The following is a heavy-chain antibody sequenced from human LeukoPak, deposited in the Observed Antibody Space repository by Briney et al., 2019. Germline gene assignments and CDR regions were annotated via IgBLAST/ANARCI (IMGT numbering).Heavy chain of an antibody. D-gene: IGHD4-11*01. CDR1: GGSFSGYN. CDR2: INRSGST. V-gene: IGHV4-34*01. Sequence: SETLSLTCAVYGGSFSGYNWTWIRQPPGKGLEWIGEINRSGSTNYNPSLKSRVTISVDTSKNQFSLKLTSVTAADTAVYYCARDATTAPHWFDPWGPGTLVTVSS. CDR3: ARDATTAPHWFDP. J-gene: IGHJ5*02.